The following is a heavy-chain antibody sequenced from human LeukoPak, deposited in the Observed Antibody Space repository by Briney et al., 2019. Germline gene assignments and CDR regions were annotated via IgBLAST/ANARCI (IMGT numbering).Heavy chain of an antibody. CDR1: GGSFSGYY. CDR3: ARLPYMITFGGVIVKLYYFDY. J-gene: IGHJ4*02. D-gene: IGHD3-16*02. V-gene: IGHV4-34*01. CDR2: INHSGST. Sequence: SETLSPTCAVYGGSFSGYYWSWIRQPPGKGLEWIGGINHSGSTNYNPSLKSRVTISVDTSKNQFSLKLSSVTAADTAVYYCARLPYMITFGGVIVKLYYFDYWGQGTLVTVSS.